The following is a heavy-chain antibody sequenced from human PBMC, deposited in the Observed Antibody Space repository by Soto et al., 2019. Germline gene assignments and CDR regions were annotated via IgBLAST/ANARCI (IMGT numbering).Heavy chain of an antibody. CDR2: ISYDGSNK. CDR1: GFTFSSYA. D-gene: IGHD1-26*01. Sequence: GWSLRLSCAASGFTFSSYAMHWVRQAPGKGLEWVAVISYDGSNKYYADSVKGRFTISRDNSKNTLYLQMNSLRAEDTAVYYCARSESGWQQLLHPMDVWGQGTTVTVSS. CDR3: ARSESGWQQLLHPMDV. J-gene: IGHJ6*02. V-gene: IGHV3-30-3*01.